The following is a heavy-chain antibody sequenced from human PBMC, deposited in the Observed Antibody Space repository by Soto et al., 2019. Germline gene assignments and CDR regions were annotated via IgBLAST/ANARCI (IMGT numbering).Heavy chain of an antibody. Sequence: GGSLRLSCAASGFSVRTNYMSWVRQAPGKGLDWVSVFESGGSIYYADSVKGRFIISRDYAKNTVDLQMNSLRVEDTAVYYCARAGVTPHFFDYWGQGTLVTVSS. V-gene: IGHV3-53*01. J-gene: IGHJ4*02. CDR2: FESGGSI. CDR1: GFSVRTNY. CDR3: ARAGVTPHFFDY. D-gene: IGHD3-3*02.